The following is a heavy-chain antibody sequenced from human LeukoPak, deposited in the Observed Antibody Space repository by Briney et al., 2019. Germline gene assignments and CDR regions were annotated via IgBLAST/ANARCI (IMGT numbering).Heavy chain of an antibody. CDR3: AREVVVIGASRNYYNGLDV. J-gene: IGHJ6*02. CDR2: TNPNSGNA. D-gene: IGHD2-21*01. CDR1: GYTFTSYY. V-gene: IGHV1-2*02. Sequence: ASVRVSCKASGYTFTSYYYHWVRQAPGQGLEWMGWTNPNSGNADYPQRFQGRVTLTRDTSISTVYMEVSSLTSDDSAIYYCAREVVVIGASRNYYNGLDVWGQGTTVTVSS.